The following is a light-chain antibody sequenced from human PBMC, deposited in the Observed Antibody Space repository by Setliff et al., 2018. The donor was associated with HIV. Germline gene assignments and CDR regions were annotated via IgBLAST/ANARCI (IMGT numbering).Light chain of an antibody. Sequence: LTQPPSVSVAPGKTARITCGGNNIGSKSVHWYQQKPGQAPVLVIYYDSDRPSGIPERFSGSNSGNTATLTISRVEAGDEADYYCQVWDSSSDHLVFGTGTKVTVL. CDR1: NIGSKS. CDR3: QVWDSSSDHLV. CDR2: YDS. J-gene: IGLJ1*01. V-gene: IGLV3-21*04.